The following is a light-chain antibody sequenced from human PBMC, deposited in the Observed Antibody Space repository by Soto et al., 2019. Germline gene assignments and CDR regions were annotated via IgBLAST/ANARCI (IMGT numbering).Light chain of an antibody. V-gene: IGKV1-39*01. J-gene: IGKJ5*01. Sequence: DIQMTQSPSSLSASLGDRVTITCRASQNIDNYLNWYQHKAGKAPKLLIYAASSLQSGVPSRFSGSGSGTDFTLTISSLQPEDFATYYCQQSYSTPITFGQGTRLEIK. CDR2: AAS. CDR1: QNIDNY. CDR3: QQSYSTPIT.